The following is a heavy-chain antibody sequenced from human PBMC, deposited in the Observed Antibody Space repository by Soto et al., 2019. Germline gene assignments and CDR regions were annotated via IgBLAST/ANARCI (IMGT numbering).Heavy chain of an antibody. V-gene: IGHV4-38-2*02. Sequence: SETLSLTCTVSGYSISNGYYWGWIRQSPEKGLEWIGTIYHSGTTYYNPSLKSRVTISVDTSKNQFSLKLSSVTAADTALYYCARGNCSSPNCYSFSGYYGMDVWGQGTTVTVSS. D-gene: IGHD2-2*01. J-gene: IGHJ6*02. CDR3: ARGNCSSPNCYSFSGYYGMDV. CDR1: GYSISNGYY. CDR2: IYHSGTT.